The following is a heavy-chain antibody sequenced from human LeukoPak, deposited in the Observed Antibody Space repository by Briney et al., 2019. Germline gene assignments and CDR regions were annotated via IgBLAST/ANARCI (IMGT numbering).Heavy chain of an antibody. CDR3: ARRYCSSTRCYQSDAFDI. CDR1: GYTFTSYD. V-gene: IGHV1-8*01. D-gene: IGHD2-2*01. CDR2: MNPNSGNT. Sequence: ASVKVSCKAPGYTFTSYDINWVRQAPGQGLGWMGWMNPNSGNTGYAQKFQGRVTMTRNTSISTAYMELSSLRPEDTAVYSCARRYCSSTRCYQSDAFDIWGQGTMVTVSS. J-gene: IGHJ3*02.